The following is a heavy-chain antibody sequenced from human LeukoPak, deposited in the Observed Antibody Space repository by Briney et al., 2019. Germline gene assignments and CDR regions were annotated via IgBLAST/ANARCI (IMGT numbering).Heavy chain of an antibody. J-gene: IGHJ5*02. D-gene: IGHD2-2*01. CDR1: GYSISSGYY. Sequence: PSETLSLTCTVSGYSISSGYYWGWIRQPPGKGLEWIGSIYHSGSTYYNPSLKSRVTISVDTSKNQFSLKLSSVTAADTAVYYCARTRSTSRQPNWFDPWGQGTLATVSS. CDR2: IYHSGST. CDR3: ARTRSTSRQPNWFDP. V-gene: IGHV4-38-2*02.